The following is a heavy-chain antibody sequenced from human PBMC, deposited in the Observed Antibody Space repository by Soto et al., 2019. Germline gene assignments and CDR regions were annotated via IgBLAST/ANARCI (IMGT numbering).Heavy chain of an antibody. D-gene: IGHD2-2*01. V-gene: IGHV4-59*01. J-gene: IGHJ5*02. Sequence: SETLSLTCTVSGGSISSYYWSWIRQPPGKGLEWIGYIYYIGSTNYNPSLKSRVTISVDTSKNQFSLKLSSVTAADTAVYYCAGGLRRQLLNWFDPWGQGTPVTVSS. CDR1: GGSISSYY. CDR3: AGGLRRQLLNWFDP. CDR2: IYYIGST.